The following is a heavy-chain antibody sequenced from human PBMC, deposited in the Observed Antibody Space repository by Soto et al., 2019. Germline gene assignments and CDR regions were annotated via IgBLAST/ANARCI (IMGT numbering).Heavy chain of an antibody. CDR3: ATLGYCSGGSCYKNYYYYMDV. CDR2: MNPNSGNT. J-gene: IGHJ6*03. V-gene: IGHV1-8*01. D-gene: IGHD2-15*01. CDR1: GYTFTSYD. Sequence: ASVKVSCKASGYTFTSYDINWVRQATGQGLEWMGWMNPNSGNTGYAQKFQGRVTMTRNTSISTAYMELSSLRSEDTAVYYCATLGYCSGGSCYKNYYYYMDVWGKGTTVTVSS.